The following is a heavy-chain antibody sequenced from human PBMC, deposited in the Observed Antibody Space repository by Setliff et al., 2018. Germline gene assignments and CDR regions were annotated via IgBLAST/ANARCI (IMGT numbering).Heavy chain of an antibody. CDR3: VRNPLGPEALTPGGY. CDR1: GYSFISYD. J-gene: IGHJ4*02. CDR2: MNPERDNT. Sequence: ASVKVSCKASGYSFISYDINWVRQAPGQGLEWMGWMNPERDNTGYAQKFQGRVTMTGHASINTAYMELTSLTSEDTAVYYCVRNPLGPEALTPGGYWGQGTLVTVSS. D-gene: IGHD3-16*01. V-gene: IGHV1-8*01.